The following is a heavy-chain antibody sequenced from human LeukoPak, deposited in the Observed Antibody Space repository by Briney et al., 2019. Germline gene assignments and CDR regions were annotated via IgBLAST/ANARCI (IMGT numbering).Heavy chain of an antibody. D-gene: IGHD1-26*01. V-gene: IGHV1-18*01. Sequence: ASVKVSCTASGYTFTSYSISWVRQAPGQGLEWMGWINTHNGATNYAQHFQGRVTMTTDTAVTTAYMDLDGLISDDAAVYFCARGPIGGLRKGFDIWGQGTLVTVSS. CDR3: ARGPIGGLRKGFDI. CDR2: INTHNGAT. J-gene: IGHJ4*02. CDR1: GYTFTSYS.